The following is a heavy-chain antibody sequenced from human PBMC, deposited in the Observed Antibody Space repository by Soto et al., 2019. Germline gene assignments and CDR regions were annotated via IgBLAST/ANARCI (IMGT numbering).Heavy chain of an antibody. CDR3: ARRAATRVGHFDY. Sequence: SETLSLTCTVSGGSISNYYWGWIRQPPGKGLEWIGSIYYSGYTYYNPSLKSRVTISVDTSKNQFSLKLRSVTAADTAVYYCARRAATRVGHFDYWGQGTLVTVSS. D-gene: IGHD4-4*01. J-gene: IGHJ4*02. CDR2: IYYSGYT. CDR1: GGSISNYY. V-gene: IGHV4-39*01.